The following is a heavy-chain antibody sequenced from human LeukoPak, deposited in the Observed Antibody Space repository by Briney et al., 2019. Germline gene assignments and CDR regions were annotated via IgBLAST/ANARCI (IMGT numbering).Heavy chain of an antibody. V-gene: IGHV3-11*03. J-gene: IGHJ4*02. D-gene: IGHD6-13*01. Sequence: PGGSLRLSCAASGLTFSDYYMSWIRQAPGKGLEWVSYMCIGSSYTNYAHSVKGRFTISRDNAKNSLYLQMNSLRAEDTAVYYCARQGQQLSTPFDYWGQGTLVTVSS. CDR3: ARQGQQLSTPFDY. CDR1: GLTFSDYY. CDR2: MCIGSSYT.